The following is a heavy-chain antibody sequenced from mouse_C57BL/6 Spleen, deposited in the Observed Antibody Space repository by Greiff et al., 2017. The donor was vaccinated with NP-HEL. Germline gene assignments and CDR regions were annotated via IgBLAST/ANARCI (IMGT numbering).Heavy chain of an antibody. J-gene: IGHJ4*01. Sequence: QVQLQQPGAELVKPGASVKLSCKASGYTFTSYWMHWVKQRPGQGLEWIGMIHPNSGSTNYNEKFKSKATLTVDKSSSTAYMRLSSLTSEDSAVYYCARSGVRLYYYAMDYWGQGTSVTVSS. CDR1: GYTFTSYW. CDR3: ARSGVRLYYYAMDY. V-gene: IGHV1-64*01. CDR2: IHPNSGST. D-gene: IGHD2-2*01.